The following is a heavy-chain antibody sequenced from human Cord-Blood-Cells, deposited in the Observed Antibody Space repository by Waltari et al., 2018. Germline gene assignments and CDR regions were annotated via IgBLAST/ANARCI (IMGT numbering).Heavy chain of an antibody. Sequence: QVQLVQSGAEVKKPGSSVKVSCQASGGTFSSYAISWVRQARVQGLEWRGGIIPIFGTANYAQKFQGRVTITADESTSTAYMELSSLRSEDTAVYYCARGSDYYDSSGSYYFDYWGQGTLVTVSS. J-gene: IGHJ4*02. D-gene: IGHD3-22*01. V-gene: IGHV1-69*01. CDR1: GGTFSSYA. CDR3: ARGSDYYDSSGSYYFDY. CDR2: IIPIFGTA.